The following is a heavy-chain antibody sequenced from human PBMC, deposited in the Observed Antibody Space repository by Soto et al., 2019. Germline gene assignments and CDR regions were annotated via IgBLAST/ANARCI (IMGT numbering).Heavy chain of an antibody. CDR3: TRDYVMDV. CDR1: GVTFRGDA. Sequence: PXGSLRLSCAASGVTFRGDAMNWVRQAPGKGLDWVSSISTTSTYIYYADSVKGRFTISRDNANNSLHLQMNSLRAEDTAVYYCTRDYVMDVWGQGTTVTVSS. D-gene: IGHD3-10*02. V-gene: IGHV3-21*01. J-gene: IGHJ6*02. CDR2: ISTTSTYI.